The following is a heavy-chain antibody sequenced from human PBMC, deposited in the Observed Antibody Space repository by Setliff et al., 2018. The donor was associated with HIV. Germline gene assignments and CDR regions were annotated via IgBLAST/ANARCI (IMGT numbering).Heavy chain of an antibody. CDR2: VYYGGST. D-gene: IGHD3-16*01. J-gene: IGHJ4*02. V-gene: IGHV4-39*01. CDR1: GGSMRSSSFY. Sequence: SETLSLTCTVSGGSMRSSSFYWGWIRQPPGKGLEWIGSVYYGGSTYYNPSLKSRVTISVDTSKNQFSLKLSSVTAADTAVYYCARGNFNYWGQGTLVTVSS. CDR3: ARGNFNY.